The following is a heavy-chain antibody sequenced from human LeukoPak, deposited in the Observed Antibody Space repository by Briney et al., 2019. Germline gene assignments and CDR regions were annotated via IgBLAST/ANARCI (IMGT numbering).Heavy chain of an antibody. D-gene: IGHD3-3*01. CDR2: ISWNSGSI. V-gene: IGHV3-9*01. CDR3: AKDLEPRAYYYGMDV. J-gene: IGHJ6*02. CDR1: GFTFDEYA. Sequence: GGSLRLSCAASGFTFDEYAMHWVRQAPGKGLEWVSGISWNSGSIGYADSVKGRFTISRDNAKNSLYLQMNSLRAEDTALYYCAKDLEPRAYYYGMDVWGQGTTVTVSS.